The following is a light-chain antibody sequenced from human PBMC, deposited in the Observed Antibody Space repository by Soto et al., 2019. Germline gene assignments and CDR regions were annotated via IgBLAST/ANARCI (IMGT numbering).Light chain of an antibody. CDR3: ETWDSNSRV. CDR2: LEGSGSY. V-gene: IGLV4-60*03. CDR1: SGHSTYI. J-gene: IGLJ1*01. Sequence: QAVVTQSSSASASLGSSVKLTCTLSSGHSTYIIAWHQQRPGKAPRYLMKLEGSGSYNRGSGVPDRFSGSSSGADRYLTISNLQSEDEADYYCETWDSNSRVFGTGTKLTVL.